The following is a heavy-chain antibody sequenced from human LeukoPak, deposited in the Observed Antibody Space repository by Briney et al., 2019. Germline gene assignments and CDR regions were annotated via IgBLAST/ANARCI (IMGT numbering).Heavy chain of an antibody. J-gene: IGHJ5*02. D-gene: IGHD5-18*01. CDR1: GGSISSGDYY. Sequence: SQTLSLTCTVSGGSISSGDYYWSWIRQPPGKGLEWIGYIYYSGSTYHNPSLKSRVTISVDTSKNQFSLKLSSVTAADTAVYYCAGSYGTFPRLSPWGQGTLVTVSS. V-gene: IGHV4-30-4*01. CDR3: AGSYGTFPRLSP. CDR2: IYYSGST.